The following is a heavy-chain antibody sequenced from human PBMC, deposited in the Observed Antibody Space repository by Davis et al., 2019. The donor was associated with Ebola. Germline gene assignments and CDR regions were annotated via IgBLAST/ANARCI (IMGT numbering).Heavy chain of an antibody. CDR1: GGSISSSSYY. CDR2: IYYSGGT. J-gene: IGHJ6*04. Sequence: MPSETLSLTCTVSGGSISSSSYYWGWIRQPPGKGLEWIGSIYYSGGTNYNPSLKSRVTISVDTSRNLFSLKLTSVTAADTAVYYCARGDDYPFYMDVWGEGTTVTVSS. D-gene: IGHD3-16*01. V-gene: IGHV4-39*07. CDR3: ARGDDYPFYMDV.